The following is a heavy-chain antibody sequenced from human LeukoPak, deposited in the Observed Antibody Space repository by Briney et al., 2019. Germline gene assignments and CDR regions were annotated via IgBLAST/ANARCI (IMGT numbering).Heavy chain of an antibody. CDR2: IYTNGNS. CDR1: GGSISDYY. V-gene: IGHV4-4*07. D-gene: IGHD7-27*01. J-gene: IGHJ5*02. Sequence: SETLSLTCTVSGGSISDYYWSWIRQPAGKGLEWIGRIYTNGNSNYNPSLKGRVTMSVDTSKNQFSLKLSSVTAADTAVYYCARGRRENTGVNWFDPWGQGTLVTVSS. CDR3: ARGRRENTGVNWFDP.